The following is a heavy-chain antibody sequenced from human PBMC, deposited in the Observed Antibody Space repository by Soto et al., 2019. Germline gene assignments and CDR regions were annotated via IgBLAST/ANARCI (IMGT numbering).Heavy chain of an antibody. V-gene: IGHV3-15*01. CDR3: TTDVELWTTRGLGVVY. CDR1: GLTFSNAW. CDR2: IKSKSDGGTT. Sequence: EVQLVESGGGLVKPGGSLRLSCAASGLTFSNAWMTWVRQAPGKGLEWVGRIKSKSDGGTTDYAAPVKGRFTISRDDSKNTLYLQMNSLNTEDTAVYYCTTDVELWTTRGLGVVYWGQGTLFTVSS. J-gene: IGHJ4*02. D-gene: IGHD5-18*01.